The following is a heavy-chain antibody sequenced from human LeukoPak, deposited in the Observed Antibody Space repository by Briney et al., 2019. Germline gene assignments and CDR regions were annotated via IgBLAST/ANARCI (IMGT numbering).Heavy chain of an antibody. CDR3: ARDGGNEWFDP. CDR1: GGSISSYY. J-gene: IGHJ5*02. D-gene: IGHD4-23*01. V-gene: IGHV4-59*01. Sequence: SETLSLTCTVSGGSISSYYWSWIRQPPGTGLEWIGYIYYSGSTNYNPSLRSRVTISVDTSKNQFSLKLSSVTAADTAVYYCARDGGNEWFDPWGQGTLVTVSS. CDR2: IYYSGST.